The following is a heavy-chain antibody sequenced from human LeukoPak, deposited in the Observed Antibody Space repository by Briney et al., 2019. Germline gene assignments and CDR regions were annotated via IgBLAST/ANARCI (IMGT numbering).Heavy chain of an antibody. CDR3: ARDGLYTPFDY. D-gene: IGHD2-2*02. Sequence: SQTLSLTCTVSGGSISSGSYYWSWIRQPAGKGLEWIGRIYTSGSTTYNPSLKSRVTISVDTSKNQFSLKLSSVTAADTAVYYCARDGLYTPFDYWGQGTLVTVSS. CDR1: GGSISSGSYY. J-gene: IGHJ4*02. V-gene: IGHV4-61*02. CDR2: IYTSGST.